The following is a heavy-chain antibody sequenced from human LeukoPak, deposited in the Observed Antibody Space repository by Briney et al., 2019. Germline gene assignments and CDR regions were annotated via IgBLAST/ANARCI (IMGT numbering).Heavy chain of an antibody. CDR3: ARSHRLNYYYYGMDV. CDR2: INPNSGGT. Sequence: ASVKVSCKASGYTFTKSAMNWVRQAPGQGLEWMGRINPNSGGTNYAQKFQGRVTMTRDTSISTAYMELSRLRSDDTAVYYCARSHRLNYYYYGMDVWGQGTTVTVSS. J-gene: IGHJ6*02. CDR1: GYTFTKSA. D-gene: IGHD2-8*01. V-gene: IGHV1-2*06.